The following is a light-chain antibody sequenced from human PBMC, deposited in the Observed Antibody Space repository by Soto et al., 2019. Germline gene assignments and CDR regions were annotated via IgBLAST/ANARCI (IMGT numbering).Light chain of an antibody. CDR2: GAS. CDR3: QQYGSSHLYT. J-gene: IGKJ2*01. V-gene: IGKV3-20*01. CDR1: QSVSSSY. Sequence: EIVLTQSPGTLSLSPGERATLSCRASQSVSSSYLAWYQQKPGQAPRLLIYGASSRATGIPVRFSGSGSGTDFTLTISSLEPEDFAVYYCQQYGSSHLYTFGQGTKLEIK.